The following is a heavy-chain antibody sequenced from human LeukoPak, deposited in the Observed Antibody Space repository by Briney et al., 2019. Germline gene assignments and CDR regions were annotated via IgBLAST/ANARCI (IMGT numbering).Heavy chain of an antibody. CDR2: ISYDGSNK. D-gene: IGHD3-10*01. J-gene: IGHJ1*01. Sequence: PGGSLRLSCAASGFTFSDYAMHWVRQAPDKGLEWVAVISYDGSNKYYADSVKGRFTISRDNSKNTLYPQINSLRAEDTAVYYCARDSLPRVFLPGGYFQPWGQGTPVTVSS. CDR3: ARDSLPRVFLPGGYFQP. CDR1: GFTFSDYA. V-gene: IGHV3-30*14.